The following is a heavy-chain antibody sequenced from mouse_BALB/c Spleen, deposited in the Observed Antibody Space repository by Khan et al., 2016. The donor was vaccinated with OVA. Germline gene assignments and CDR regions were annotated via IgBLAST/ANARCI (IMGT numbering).Heavy chain of an antibody. CDR2: IDPPNDDS. D-gene: IGHD2-1*01. V-gene: IGHV14-3*02. CDR1: GFNIKDTY. J-gene: IGHJ3*01. Sequence: EVQLQQSGAELVKPGASVNLSCSASGFNIKDTYIHWVKQRPEQGLEWIGRIDPPNDDSIYGPKFQDKATLTADTSSNTAYLQLPSLTSEDTAVYYGATRYGNPFAYWGQGTLVSVSA. CDR3: ATRYGNPFAY.